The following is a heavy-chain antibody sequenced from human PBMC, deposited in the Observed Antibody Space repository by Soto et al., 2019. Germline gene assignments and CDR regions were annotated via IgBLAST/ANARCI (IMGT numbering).Heavy chain of an antibody. CDR3: ARDVIATLNYLDP. Sequence: SETLSLTCTFSVGSIDSGDYYWSWIGQPPGKGLEWIGYVYYSGTTNYNPFLKSRVTLSLDKSKNQFSLKMNSVTAADTAVYYCARDVIATLNYLDPLGQGTLVIVSS. D-gene: IGHD4-4*01. CDR2: VYYSGTT. CDR1: VGSIDSGDYY. V-gene: IGHV4-61*08. J-gene: IGHJ5*02.